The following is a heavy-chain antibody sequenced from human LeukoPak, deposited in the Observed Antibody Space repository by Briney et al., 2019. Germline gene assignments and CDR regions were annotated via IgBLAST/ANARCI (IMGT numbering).Heavy chain of an antibody. J-gene: IGHJ6*02. D-gene: IGHD4/OR15-4a*01. V-gene: IGHV3-30*03. CDR2: ISYDGSNK. CDR1: GFTFSSYG. Sequence: GGSLRLSCAASGFTFSSYGMHWVRQAPGKGLEWVAVISYDGSNKYYADSVKGRFTISRDNSKNTLYLQMNSLRAEDTAVYYCARDHHAANFIGTYYYYGMDVWGQGTTVTVSS. CDR3: ARDHHAANFIGTYYYYGMDV.